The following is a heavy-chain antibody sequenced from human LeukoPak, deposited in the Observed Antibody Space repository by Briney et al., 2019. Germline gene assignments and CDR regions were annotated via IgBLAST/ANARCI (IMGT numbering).Heavy chain of an antibody. D-gene: IGHD5-24*01. Sequence: GGSLRLSCAASGFTFSSYAMHWVRQAPGKGLEWVAVTSYDGSNKYYADSVKGRFTISRDNSKNTLYLQMNSLRAEDTAVYYCARGQGRDGYNWFDYWGQGTLVTVSS. CDR1: GFTFSSYA. J-gene: IGHJ4*02. V-gene: IGHV3-30-3*01. CDR3: ARGQGRDGYNWFDY. CDR2: TSYDGSNK.